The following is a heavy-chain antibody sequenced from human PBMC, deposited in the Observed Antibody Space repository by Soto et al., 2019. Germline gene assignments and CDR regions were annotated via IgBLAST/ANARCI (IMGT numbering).Heavy chain of an antibody. V-gene: IGHV1-69*01. J-gene: IGHJ4*02. CDR3: ARDRRPGDYDFWSGPEVFDY. D-gene: IGHD3-3*01. CDR1: GGTFSSYA. Sequence: QVQLVQSGAEVKKPGSSVKVSCKASGGTFSSYAISWVRQAPGQGLEWMGGIIPIFGTANYAQKFQGRVTITADESTSTAYMELSSLRSEDTAVYYCARDRRPGDYDFWSGPEVFDYWGQGTLVTVSS. CDR2: IIPIFGTA.